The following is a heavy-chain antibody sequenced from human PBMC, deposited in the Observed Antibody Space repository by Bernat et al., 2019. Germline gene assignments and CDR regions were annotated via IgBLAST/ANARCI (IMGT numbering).Heavy chain of an antibody. CDR2: IWYDGSKK. CDR1: GFSFSNYG. D-gene: IGHD6-19*01. J-gene: IGHJ4*02. CDR3: ARDESMIAVAALGY. V-gene: IGHV3-33*01. Sequence: QVPLVESGGGVVQPGRSLRISCAASGFSFSNYGMHWVRQAPGKGLEWVAVIWYDGSKKYYADSVKGRFTISRDNSKNTVYLQMNSLRAEDTAVYYCARDESMIAVAALGYWGQGTLVTVSS.